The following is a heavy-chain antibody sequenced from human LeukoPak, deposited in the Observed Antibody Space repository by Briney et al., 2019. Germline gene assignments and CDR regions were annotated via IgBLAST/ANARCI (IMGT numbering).Heavy chain of an antibody. V-gene: IGHV4-39*01. CDR2: IYYSGST. CDR1: GGSISSSSYY. J-gene: IGHJ5*02. Sequence: SETLSLTCTVSGGSISSSSYYWGWIRQPPGKGLEWIGSIYYSGSTYYNPSLKSRVTISVDTSKNQFSLKLTSVTAADTAVYYCARGGRKRNWFDPWGQGTLVTVSS. CDR3: ARGGRKRNWFDP.